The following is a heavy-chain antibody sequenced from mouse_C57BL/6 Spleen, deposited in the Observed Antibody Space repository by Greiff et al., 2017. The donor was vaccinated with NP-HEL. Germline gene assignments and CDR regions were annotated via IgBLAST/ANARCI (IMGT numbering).Heavy chain of an antibody. CDR3: AREGAPYWYFDV. V-gene: IGHV1-82*01. Sequence: VKLMESGPELVKPGASVKISCKASGYAFSSSWMNWVKQRPGKGLEWIGRIYPGDGDTNYNGKFKGKATLTADKSSSTAYMQLSSLTSEDSAVYFCAREGAPYWYFDVWGTGTTVTVSS. CDR2: IYPGDGDT. J-gene: IGHJ1*03. CDR1: GYAFSSSW.